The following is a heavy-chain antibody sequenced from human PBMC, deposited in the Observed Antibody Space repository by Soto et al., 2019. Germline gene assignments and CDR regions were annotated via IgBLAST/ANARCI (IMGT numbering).Heavy chain of an antibody. V-gene: IGHV1-69*13. CDR1: GGTFSSYA. Sequence: SVKVSCKASGGTFSSYAISWVRQAPGQGLEWMGGIIPIFGTANYAQKFQGRVTITADESTSTAYMELSSLRSEDTAVYYCARGSRTGTTTSHFDYWGQGTLVTVSS. J-gene: IGHJ4*02. D-gene: IGHD1-7*01. CDR2: IIPIFGTA. CDR3: ARGSRTGTTTSHFDY.